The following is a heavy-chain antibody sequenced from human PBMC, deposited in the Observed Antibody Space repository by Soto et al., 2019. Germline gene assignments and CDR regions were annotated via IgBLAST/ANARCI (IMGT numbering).Heavy chain of an antibody. J-gene: IGHJ6*02. Sequence: VASVKVSCKASGYTFTDYYMHWVRQAPGQGXEWMGWINPNSGGTNYAQKFQGRVTMTRDTSISTAYMELSRLRSDDTAVYYCARKLELRGSYYYYYDMDVWGQGTTVTVSS. CDR2: INPNSGGT. D-gene: IGHD1-7*01. CDR1: GYTFTDYY. V-gene: IGHV1-2*02. CDR3: ARKLELRGSYYYYYDMDV.